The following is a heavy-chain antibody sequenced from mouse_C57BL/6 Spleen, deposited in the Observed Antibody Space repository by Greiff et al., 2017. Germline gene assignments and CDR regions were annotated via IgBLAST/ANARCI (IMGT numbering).Heavy chain of an antibody. CDR2: INPYNGGT. J-gene: IGHJ1*03. CDR3: ARGGYYDYPDWYFDV. Sequence: EVQVVESGPVLVKPGASVKMSCKASGYTFTDYYMNWVKQSPGKSLEWIGVINPYNGGTSYNQKFKGKATLTVDKSSSTAYMELNSLTSEGSAVYYCARGGYYDYPDWYFDVWGTGTTVTVAS. CDR1: GYTFTDYY. V-gene: IGHV1-19*01. D-gene: IGHD2-4*01.